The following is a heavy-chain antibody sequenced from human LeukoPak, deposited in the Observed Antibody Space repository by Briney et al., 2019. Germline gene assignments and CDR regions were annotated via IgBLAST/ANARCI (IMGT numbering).Heavy chain of an antibody. V-gene: IGHV3-21*01. Sequence: LGGSLRLSCVVSGFTFSSYSMNWVRQAPGKGLEWVSAISSGSSHIYYADSVKGRLTIARDNAKNSLYLQMNSLRAEDTAVYYCARSWSYGLDYWGQGTLVTVSS. D-gene: IGHD1-26*01. CDR2: ISSGSSHI. J-gene: IGHJ4*02. CDR1: GFTFSSYS. CDR3: ARSWSYGLDY.